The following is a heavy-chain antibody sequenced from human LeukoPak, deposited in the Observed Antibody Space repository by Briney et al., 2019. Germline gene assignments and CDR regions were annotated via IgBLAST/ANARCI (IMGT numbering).Heavy chain of an antibody. Sequence: GGSLRLSCTASGFTFGDYAMSWVRQAPGKGLEWVGFIRSKAYGGTTEYAASVKGRFTNSRDDSKSIAYLQMNSLKTEDTAVYYCTRGRDDSSGYYPYYFDYWGQGTLVTVSS. V-gene: IGHV3-49*04. J-gene: IGHJ4*02. CDR3: TRGRDDSSGYYPYYFDY. D-gene: IGHD3-22*01. CDR2: IRSKAYGGTT. CDR1: GFTFGDYA.